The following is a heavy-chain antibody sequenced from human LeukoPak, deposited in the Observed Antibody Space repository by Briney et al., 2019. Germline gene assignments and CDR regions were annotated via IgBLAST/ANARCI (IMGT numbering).Heavy chain of an antibody. D-gene: IGHD3-16*02. CDR2: INHSGST. V-gene: IGHV4-34*01. CDR3: ARDHPHWNVWGSYRYTYFDY. CDR1: GGSISSYY. Sequence: SETLSLTCTVSGGSISSYYWGWIRQPPGKGLEWIGEINHSGSTNYNPSLKSRVTISVDTSKNQFSLKLSSVTAADTAVYYCARDHPHWNVWGSYRYTYFDYWGQGTLVTVSS. J-gene: IGHJ4*02.